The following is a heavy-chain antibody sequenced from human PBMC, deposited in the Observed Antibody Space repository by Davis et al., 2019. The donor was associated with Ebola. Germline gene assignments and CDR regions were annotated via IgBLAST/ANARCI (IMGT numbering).Heavy chain of an antibody. CDR3: ARDGGYSYGTYYYYGMDV. CDR2: IYYSGST. CDR1: GGSISSSSYY. Sequence: MPSETLSLTCTVSGGSISSSSYYWGWIRQPPGKGLVWIGSIYYSGSTNYNPSLKSRVTISVDTSKNQFSLKLSSVTAADTAVYYWARDGGYSYGTYYYYGMDVWGQGTTVTVSS. D-gene: IGHD5-18*01. V-gene: IGHV4-39*07. J-gene: IGHJ6*02.